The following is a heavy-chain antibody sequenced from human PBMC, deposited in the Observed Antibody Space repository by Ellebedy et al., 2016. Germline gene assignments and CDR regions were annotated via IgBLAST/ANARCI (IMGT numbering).Heavy chain of an antibody. CDR1: GFTFSSYG. V-gene: IGHV3-30*18. CDR3: AKRYCSGGSCYSDAFDI. CDR2: ISYDGSNK. D-gene: IGHD2-15*01. J-gene: IGHJ3*02. Sequence: GGSLRLSXAASGFTFSSYGMHWVRQAPGKGLEWVAVISYDGSNKYYADSVKGRFTISRDNSKNTLYLQMNSLRAEDTAVYYCAKRYCSGGSCYSDAFDIWGQGTMVTVSS.